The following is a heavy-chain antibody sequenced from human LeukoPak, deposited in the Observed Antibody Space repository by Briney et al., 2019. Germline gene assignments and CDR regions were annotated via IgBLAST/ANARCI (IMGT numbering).Heavy chain of an antibody. Sequence: SQTLSLTCTVSGGSISGGSYYWSWIWQPAGKGLAWIGRIYTSGSTNYNPSLKSRVTISVDTSKNQFSLKLSSVTAADTAVYYCARYYDSSGYYFPIHDAFDIWGQGTMVTVSS. CDR2: IYTSGST. CDR1: GGSISGGSYY. V-gene: IGHV4-61*02. CDR3: ARYYDSSGYYFPIHDAFDI. J-gene: IGHJ3*02. D-gene: IGHD3-22*01.